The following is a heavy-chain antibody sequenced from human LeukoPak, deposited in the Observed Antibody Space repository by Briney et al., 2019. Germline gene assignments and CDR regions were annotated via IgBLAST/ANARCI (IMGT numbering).Heavy chain of an antibody. D-gene: IGHD2-15*01. V-gene: IGHV4-39*01. CDR3: ARISGEDFSNFDF. Sequence: PSETLSLTCTVSGVSISSRNYYWGWLRQPPGKGLGWIGNVFYSKCAYYNLSLKSRIAISVDRFKNLFSLKLNSVTVEDTAVYYCARISGEDFSNFDFWGQGKLVTVSS. CDR1: GVSISSRNYY. J-gene: IGHJ4*02. CDR2: VFYSKCA.